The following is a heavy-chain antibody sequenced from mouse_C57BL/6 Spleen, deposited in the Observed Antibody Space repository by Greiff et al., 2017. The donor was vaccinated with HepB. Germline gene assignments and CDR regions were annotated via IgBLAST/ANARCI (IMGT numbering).Heavy chain of an antibody. V-gene: IGHV5-16*01. Sequence: EVQRVESEGGLVQPGSSMKLSCTASGFTFSDYYMAWVRQVPEKGLEWVANINYDGSSTYYLDSLKSRFIISRDNAKNILYLQMSSLNSEDTATYYCARDFPDYYGSSYDYYAMDYWGQGTSVTVSS. CDR2: INYDGSST. D-gene: IGHD1-1*01. CDR3: ARDFPDYYGSSYDYYAMDY. CDR1: GFTFSDYY. J-gene: IGHJ4*01.